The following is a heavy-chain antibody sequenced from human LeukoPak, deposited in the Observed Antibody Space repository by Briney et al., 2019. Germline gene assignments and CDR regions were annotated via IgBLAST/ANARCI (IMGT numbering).Heavy chain of an antibody. J-gene: IGHJ4*02. CDR3: ARDRRYSYGLGGDY. CDR1: GFTFSSYE. D-gene: IGHD5-18*01. V-gene: IGHV3-48*03. Sequence: PGGSLRLSCAASGFTFSSYEMNWVRQAPGKGLEWVSYISSGGSTIYYADSVKGRFTISRDNAKNSLYLQMNSLRAEDTAVYYCARDRRYSYGLGGDYWGQGTLATVSS. CDR2: ISSGGSTI.